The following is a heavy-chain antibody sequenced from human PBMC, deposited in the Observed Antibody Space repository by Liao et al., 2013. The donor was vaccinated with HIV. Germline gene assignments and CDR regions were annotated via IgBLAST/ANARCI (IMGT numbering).Heavy chain of an antibody. D-gene: IGHD6-19*01. J-gene: IGHJ4*02. CDR2: INHSGST. V-gene: IGHV4-34*01. Sequence: QVQLQQWGAGLLKPSETLSLTCAVYGGSFSGYYWSWIRQPPGKGLEWIGEINHSGSTNYNPSLKSRVTISVDTSKNQFSLKLSSVTAADTAVYYCARSGQWLVPXAFDYWGQGPWSPSPQ. CDR1: GGSFSGYY. CDR3: ARSGQWLVPXAFDY.